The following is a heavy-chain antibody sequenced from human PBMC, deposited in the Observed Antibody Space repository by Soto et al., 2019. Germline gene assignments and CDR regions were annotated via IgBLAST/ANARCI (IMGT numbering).Heavy chain of an antibody. D-gene: IGHD3-3*01. V-gene: IGHV4-4*07. CDR3: ARGQRFSDWFDP. J-gene: IGHJ5*02. Sequence: QVQLQESGPGLVKPSETLSLNCTVTGGTISGYYWTWIRQSAGGGLEWIGRIYSSGSTNYNPSLKSRVTISLETYMNTFSLRISSVTAADTAVYYCARGQRFSDWFDPWGQGTLVTVSS. CDR1: GGTISGYY. CDR2: IYSSGST.